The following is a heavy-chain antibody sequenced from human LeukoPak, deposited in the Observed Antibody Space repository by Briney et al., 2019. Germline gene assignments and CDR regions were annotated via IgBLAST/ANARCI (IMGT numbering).Heavy chain of an antibody. D-gene: IGHD6-13*01. CDR1: GGSFSGYY. V-gene: IGHV4-34*01. CDR2: INHSGST. Sequence: SETLSLTCAVYGGSFSGYYWSWIRQPPGKGLEWIGEINHSGSTEYNPSLKSRVTISVDTSKIQFSLKLSSVTAADTAVYYCARHRGSSWYDYFDYWGQGTLVTVSS. CDR3: ARHRGSSWYDYFDY. J-gene: IGHJ4*02.